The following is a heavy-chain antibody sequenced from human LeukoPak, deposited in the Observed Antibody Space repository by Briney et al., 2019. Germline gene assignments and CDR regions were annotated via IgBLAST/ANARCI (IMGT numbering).Heavy chain of an antibody. D-gene: IGHD3-22*01. J-gene: IGHJ6*03. Sequence: GGPLRLSCAASGFTFSDYYMSWIRQAPGKGLEWVSYISSSGSSIYYADSVKGRFTISRDNAKNTVYLQMNSLRAEDTAVYYCAKAAWSKQLEMAYDTSGYNYYYYMDVWGKGTTVTVSS. CDR3: AKAAWSKQLEMAYDTSGYNYYYYMDV. CDR2: ISSSGSSI. CDR1: GFTFSDYY. V-gene: IGHV3-11*01.